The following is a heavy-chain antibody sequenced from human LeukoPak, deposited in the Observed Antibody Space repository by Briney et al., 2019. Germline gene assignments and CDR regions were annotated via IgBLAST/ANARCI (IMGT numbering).Heavy chain of an antibody. V-gene: IGHV3-7*01. D-gene: IGHD2-8*02. CDR3: TRDTEGTLGY. CDR1: GFTFTNSW. Sequence: GGSLRLSCAASGFTFTNSWMAWVRQAPGKGLEWVANIKQDGSTKHYADSLKGRFTISRDNPKNSLYLQMNNLRADDTAVYYCTRDTEGTLGYWGQGILVTVAS. J-gene: IGHJ4*02. CDR2: IKQDGSTK.